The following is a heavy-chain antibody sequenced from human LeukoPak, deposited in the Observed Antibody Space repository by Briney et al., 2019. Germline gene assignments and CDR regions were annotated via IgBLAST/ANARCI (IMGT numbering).Heavy chain of an antibody. CDR3: ARAQAGGDNYYNSGSSTNPHY. V-gene: IGHV3-48*02. J-gene: IGHJ4*02. Sequence: GGSLRLSCAASGFTFNSYNMHWVRQAPGKGLEWVSYISSTSSTIYYADSVQGRFTISRDNAKNSLYLKMNSLGDEDTAVYYCARAQAGGDNYYNSGSSTNPHYWGQGTLVTVSS. CDR2: ISSTSSTI. CDR1: GFTFNSYN. D-gene: IGHD3-10*01.